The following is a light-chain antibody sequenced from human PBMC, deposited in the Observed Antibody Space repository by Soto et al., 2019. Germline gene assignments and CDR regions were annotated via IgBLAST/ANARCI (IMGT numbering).Light chain of an antibody. V-gene: IGLV2-14*01. CDR3: SSYTSSSTLEVV. CDR1: SSDVGGYNY. Sequence: QSALTQPASVSGSAGESITISCTGTSSDVGGYNYVSWYQQHPGKAPKLMIYDVSNRPSGVSNRFSGSKSGNTASLTISGLQAEDEADYYCSSYTSSSTLEVVFCGGIKLTVL. CDR2: DVS. J-gene: IGLJ2*01.